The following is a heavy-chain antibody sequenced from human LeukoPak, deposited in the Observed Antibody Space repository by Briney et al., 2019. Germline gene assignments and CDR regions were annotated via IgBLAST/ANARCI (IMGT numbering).Heavy chain of an antibody. D-gene: IGHD1-1*01. CDR1: GFTFSSYW. J-gene: IGHJ4*02. CDR2: IKEDGSEK. CDR3: ARDRTGNDY. V-gene: IGHV3-7*01. Sequence: GGSLRLSCAASGFTFSSYWMSWIRQAPGKGLEWVANIKEDGSEKYYVDSVRGRFTISRDNAKNSLSLQMNSLRAEDTAVYYCARDRTGNDYWGQGALVTVSS.